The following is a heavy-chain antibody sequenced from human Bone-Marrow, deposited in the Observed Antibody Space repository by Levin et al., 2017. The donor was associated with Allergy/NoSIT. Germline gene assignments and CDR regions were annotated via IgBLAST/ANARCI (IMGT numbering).Heavy chain of an antibody. CDR2: IGSYGSTT. V-gene: IGHV3-64*04. CDR1: GLTYNFNMYA. D-gene: IGHD3-16*01. Sequence: PGGSLRLSCSVSGLTYNFNMYAMHWVRQAPGKGLECVSSIGSYGSTTYYADSVKGRFTISRDNSQNTLYLEMNSLRPEDTAMFYCANGDHYIWENSGGFDHWGQGALVTVSS. J-gene: IGHJ4*02. CDR3: ANGDHYIWENSGGFDH.